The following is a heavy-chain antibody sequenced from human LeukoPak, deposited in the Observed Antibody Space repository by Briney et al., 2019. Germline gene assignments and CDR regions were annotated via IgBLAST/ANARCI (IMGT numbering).Heavy chain of an antibody. J-gene: IGHJ2*01. CDR2: ISRIGNYT. CDR1: GFTFSDYY. V-gene: IGHV3-11*05. D-gene: IGHD3-10*01. CDR3: ARGPSGTRYFDL. Sequence: GGSLRLSCAASGFTFSDYYMNWIRQAPGKGLEWVSYISRIGNYTNYVDSVKGRFTISRDNAKNSLYLQLNSLRADDTAVYYCARGPSGTRYFDLWGRGTLVTVSS.